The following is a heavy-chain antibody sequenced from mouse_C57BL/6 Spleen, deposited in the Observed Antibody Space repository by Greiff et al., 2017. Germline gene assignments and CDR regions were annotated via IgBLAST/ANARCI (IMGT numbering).Heavy chain of an antibody. V-gene: IGHV1-54*01. J-gene: IGHJ2*01. Sequence: VQLQQSGAELVRPGTSVKVSCKASGYAFTNYLIEWVKQRPGQGLEWIGVINPGSGGTNYNEKFKGKATLTADKTSSTAYMQRSSLTSEDSAVYFCARGGVVEGNFDYWGQGTTLTVSS. D-gene: IGHD1-1*01. CDR1: GYAFTNYL. CDR2: INPGSGGT. CDR3: ARGGVVEGNFDY.